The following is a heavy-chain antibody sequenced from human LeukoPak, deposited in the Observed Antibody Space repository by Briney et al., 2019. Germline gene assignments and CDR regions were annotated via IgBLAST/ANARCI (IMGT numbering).Heavy chain of an antibody. CDR2: IYYSGST. CDR1: GVSISSSSYY. J-gene: IGHJ4*02. V-gene: IGHV4-39*01. D-gene: IGHD4-17*01. Sequence: PSETLSLTCTVSGVSISSSSYYWGWIRHPPGKRLEWIGSIYYSGSTYYNPSLKSRVTISVDTSKNQFSLKLSSVTAADTAVYYCARLMPQPSTVTHFDYWGQGTLVTVSS. CDR3: ARLMPQPSTVTHFDY.